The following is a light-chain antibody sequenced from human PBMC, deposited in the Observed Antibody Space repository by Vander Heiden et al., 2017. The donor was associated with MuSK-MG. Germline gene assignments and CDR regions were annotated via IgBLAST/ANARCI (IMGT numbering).Light chain of an antibody. J-gene: IGKJ2*01. CDR2: DAS. Sequence: DIQMTQSPSSLSASVGDRVTITCRASRSISSYLNWYQQKPGKAPKFLIYDASSLQSGVPSRFSGSGSGTDFTLTISRLQPEDFAIYYCQQRDSTPFTFGQGTKLEIK. CDR3: QQRDSTPFT. CDR1: RSISSY. V-gene: IGKV1-39*01.